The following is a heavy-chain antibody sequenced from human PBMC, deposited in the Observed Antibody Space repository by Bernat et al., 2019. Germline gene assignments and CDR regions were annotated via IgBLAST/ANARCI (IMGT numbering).Heavy chain of an antibody. J-gene: IGHJ4*02. D-gene: IGHD1-1*01. CDR1: GYTFTSYD. Sequence: QVQLVQSGAEVKKPGASVKVSCKASGYTFTSYDINWVRQATGQGLEWMGVVNPGGGTTTYAQNFQGRVTLTTDTSTSTVYMEVSSLRSQDTAMYYCARAVHSFDYWGQGTLVTVSS. CDR3: ARAVHSFDY. V-gene: IGHV1-46*01. CDR2: VNPGGGTT.